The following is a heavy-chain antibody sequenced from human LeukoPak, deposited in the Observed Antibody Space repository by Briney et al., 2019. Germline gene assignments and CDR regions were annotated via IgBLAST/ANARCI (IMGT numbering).Heavy chain of an antibody. J-gene: IGHJ3*02. CDR3: ARGGDIVGATRSAFDI. D-gene: IGHD1-26*01. V-gene: IGHV3-53*01. Sequence: GGSLRLSCAASGFTVSNNYMSWVRQAPGKGLEWVSVIYSGGSTYYADSVKGRFTISRDNSKNTLYLQMNSLRAEDTAVSYCARGGDIVGATRSAFDIWGQGTMVTVSS. CDR1: GFTVSNNY. CDR2: IYSGGST.